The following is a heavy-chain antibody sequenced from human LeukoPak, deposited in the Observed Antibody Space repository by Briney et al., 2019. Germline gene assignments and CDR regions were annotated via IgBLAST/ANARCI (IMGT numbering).Heavy chain of an antibody. CDR1: GGSFSGYY. CDR3: ARVLSGYSNS. CDR2: INHSGST. D-gene: IGHD3-22*01. J-gene: IGHJ5*02. V-gene: IGHV4-34*01. Sequence: SETLSLTCAVYGGSFSGYYWSWIRQPPGEGLEWIGEINHSGSTNYNPSLKSRVTISVDTSKNQFSLKLSSVTAADTAVYYCARVLSGYSNSWGQGTLVTVSS.